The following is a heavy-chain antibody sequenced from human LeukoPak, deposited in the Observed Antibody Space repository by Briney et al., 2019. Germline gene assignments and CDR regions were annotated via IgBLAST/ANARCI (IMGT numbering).Heavy chain of an antibody. D-gene: IGHD7-27*01. V-gene: IGHV4-59*02. CDR2: IYHTEST. Sequence: SDTLSLTCTISGGSVSDYHWSWIRQSPGKGLEWIGYIYHTESTSYSPSLKSRVTISADTSQNQFSLKLSAVTAADTAVYYCASRKLGNDYWGQGTLVTVSS. J-gene: IGHJ4*02. CDR1: GGSVSDYH. CDR3: ASRKLGNDY.